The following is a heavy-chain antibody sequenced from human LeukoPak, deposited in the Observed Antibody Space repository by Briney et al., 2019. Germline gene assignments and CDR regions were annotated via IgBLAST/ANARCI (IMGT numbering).Heavy chain of an antibody. D-gene: IGHD4-11*01. CDR2: INPNSGGT. V-gene: IGHV1-2*06. CDR3: ALRLQEGDYFDY. J-gene: IGHJ4*02. CDR1: GYTFTGYY. Sequence: GASVKVSCKASGYTFTGYYMHWVRQAPGQGLEWMGRINPNSGGTNYAQKFQGRVTMTRDTSISTAYMELSRLRSGDTAVYYCALRLQEGDYFDYWGQGTLVTVSS.